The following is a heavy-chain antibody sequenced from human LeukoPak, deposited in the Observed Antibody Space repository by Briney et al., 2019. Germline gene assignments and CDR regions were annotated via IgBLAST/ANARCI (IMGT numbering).Heavy chain of an antibody. CDR1: GFTFSDYY. Sequence: GGSLRLSCAASGFTFSDYYMTWIRQPPGKGLEWISYISSSGSTLDYADSVKGRFTISRDNAKNSVSLQMNSLRAEDTAVYYCARSEENYDFWTGEDYWGQGTLVTVSS. J-gene: IGHJ4*02. D-gene: IGHD3-3*01. V-gene: IGHV3-11*04. CDR3: ARSEENYDFWTGEDY. CDR2: ISSSGSTL.